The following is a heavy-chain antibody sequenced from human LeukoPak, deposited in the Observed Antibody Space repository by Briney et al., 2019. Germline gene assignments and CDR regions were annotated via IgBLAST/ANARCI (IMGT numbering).Heavy chain of an antibody. J-gene: IGHJ6*02. D-gene: IGHD2-2*01. CDR1: GYTFTGHY. CDR3: ARGSTTWDYYYGMDV. Sequence: GASVTVSFKASGYTFTGHYMHWVRQAPGQGLEWMGWINPNSGGTNYAQKFQGGVTMTRDTSISTAHMELSRLRSDDTAVYYCARGSTTWDYYYGMDVWGQGTTVTVSS. CDR2: INPNSGGT. V-gene: IGHV1-2*02.